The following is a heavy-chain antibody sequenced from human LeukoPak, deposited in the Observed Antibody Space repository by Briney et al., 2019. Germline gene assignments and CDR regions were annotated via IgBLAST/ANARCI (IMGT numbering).Heavy chain of an antibody. D-gene: IGHD3-16*01. Sequence: GGSLRLSCAASGFTFCSYWMSWVRQAPGKGLEWVANINQDGSEKYYVDSVKGRFTISRDNAKNSLYLQMNSLRAEDTAVYYCARDATPDGIIFDYWGQGTLVTVSS. V-gene: IGHV3-7*05. CDR2: INQDGSEK. J-gene: IGHJ4*02. CDR1: GFTFCSYW. CDR3: ARDATPDGIIFDY.